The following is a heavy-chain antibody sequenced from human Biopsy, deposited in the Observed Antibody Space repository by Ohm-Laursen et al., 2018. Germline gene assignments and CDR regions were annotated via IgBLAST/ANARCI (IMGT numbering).Heavy chain of an antibody. CDR2: INHSGRT. J-gene: IGHJ6*02. CDR3: VRGVDYYDPYHYYALDV. D-gene: IGHD3-22*01. V-gene: IGHV4-34*01. Sequence: SETLSLTCPVYGESFNGYYWSWIRQTPGKGLEWIGEINHSGRTNYNPSLKSRVTISVDTPKNQFSLKVRSVTAEDTAVYYCVRGVDYYDPYHYYALDVWGQGTTVTVSS. CDR1: GESFNGYY.